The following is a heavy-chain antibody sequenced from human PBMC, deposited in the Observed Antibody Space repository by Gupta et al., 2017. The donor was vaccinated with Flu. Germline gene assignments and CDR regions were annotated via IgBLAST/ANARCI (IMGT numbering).Heavy chain of an antibody. D-gene: IGHD6-19*01. J-gene: IGHJ2*01. CDR2: ISWNSGNI. CDR3: AKDAYSSDWSAGYFDL. V-gene: IGHV3-9*01. Sequence: YAMPWVRQAPGKGLEWVSSISWNSGNIDYADSVKGRFTISRDNAKNSLYLQMNSLRAEDTALYYCAKDAYSSDWSAGYFDLWGRGTLVIVSS. CDR1: YA.